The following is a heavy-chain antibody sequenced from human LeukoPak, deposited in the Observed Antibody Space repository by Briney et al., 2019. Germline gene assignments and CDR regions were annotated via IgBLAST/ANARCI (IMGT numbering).Heavy chain of an antibody. CDR1: GGSISSSSYY. D-gene: IGHD2-2*01. Sequence: SETLSLTCTVSGGSISSSSYYWGWIRQPPGKWLEWIGSIYYSGSTYYNPSLKSRVTISVDTSKNQFSLKLSSVTAADTAVYYCASLVVVPGSFDYWGQGTLVTVSS. V-gene: IGHV4-39*01. CDR3: ASLVVVPGSFDY. J-gene: IGHJ4*02. CDR2: IYYSGST.